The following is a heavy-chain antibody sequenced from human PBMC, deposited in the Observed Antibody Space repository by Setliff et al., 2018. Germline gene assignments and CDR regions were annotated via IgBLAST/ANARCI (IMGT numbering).Heavy chain of an antibody. CDR2: IYTSGST. J-gene: IGHJ5*02. CDR3: TRGRFDP. Sequence: GGSLRLSCAASGFTFSSYWMSWVRQAPGKGLEWIGRIYTSGSTNYNPSLKSRVTISRDDSKSIAYLQMNSLKTEDTAVYYCTRGRFDPWGQGTLVTVSS. CDR1: GFTFSSYW. V-gene: IGHV3-15*01.